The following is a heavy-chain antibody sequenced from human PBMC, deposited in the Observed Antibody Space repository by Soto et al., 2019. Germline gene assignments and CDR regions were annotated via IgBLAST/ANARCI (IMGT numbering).Heavy chain of an antibody. J-gene: IGHJ3*02. V-gene: IGHV3-9*01. CDR2: INWKSDDI. D-gene: IGHD6-19*01. Sequence: EVQLVESGGGLVQPGRSLRLSCAASGFRFDDSAMHWVRQAPGKGLEWVSGINWKSDDIGYGDSVKGRFTISRDNAKNSLYLQMNCLRPGDTALSYCAKGQPLPYNSGWYENAFNIWGQGTMVTVSS. CDR3: AKGQPLPYNSGWYENAFNI. CDR1: GFRFDDSA.